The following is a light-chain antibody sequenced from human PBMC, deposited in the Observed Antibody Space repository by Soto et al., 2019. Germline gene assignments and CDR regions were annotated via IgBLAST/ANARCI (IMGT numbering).Light chain of an antibody. CDR3: GTWDSSLSAVV. V-gene: IGLV1-51*01. J-gene: IGLJ3*02. Sequence: QSVLTQPPSVSAAPGQKVTISCSGRSSNIGNNDVSWYQQLPGTAPKFLIYDNNQRTSGIPDRFSGSKSGTSATLAITGLQTGDEADYYCGTWDSSLSAVVFGGGTKVTVL. CDR2: DNN. CDR1: SSNIGNND.